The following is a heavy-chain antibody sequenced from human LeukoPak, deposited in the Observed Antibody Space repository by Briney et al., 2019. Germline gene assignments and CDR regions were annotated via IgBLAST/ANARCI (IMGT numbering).Heavy chain of an antibody. CDR3: ARAVGWIQLWSRNWFDP. CDR1: GGSFSGYY. CDR2: INHSGST. D-gene: IGHD5-18*01. J-gene: IGHJ5*02. Sequence: SSETLSLTCAVYGGSFSGYYWSWIRQPPGKGLEWIGEINHSGSTNYNPSLKSRVTISVDTSKNQFSLKLSSVTAADTAVYYCARAVGWIQLWSRNWFDPWGQGALVTVSS. V-gene: IGHV4-34*01.